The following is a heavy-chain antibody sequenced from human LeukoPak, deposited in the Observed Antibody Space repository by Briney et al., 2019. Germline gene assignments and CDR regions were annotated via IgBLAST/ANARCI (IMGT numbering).Heavy chain of an antibody. D-gene: IGHD2-21*02. CDR2: ISGSGGST. Sequence: GGSLRLSCAASGFTFDDYAMSWVRQAPGKGLEWVSSISGSGGSTYYADSVKGRLTISRDNSKNTLYLQMNSLRAEDTAVYYCAKDIVVVTSGSNAFDIWGQGTMVTVSS. J-gene: IGHJ3*02. CDR3: AKDIVVVTSGSNAFDI. CDR1: GFTFDDYA. V-gene: IGHV3-23*01.